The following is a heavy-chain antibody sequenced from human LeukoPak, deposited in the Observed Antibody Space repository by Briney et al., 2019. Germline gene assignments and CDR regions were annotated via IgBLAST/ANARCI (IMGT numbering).Heavy chain of an antibody. Sequence: PGGSLRLSCAVSGFTFNSYAMSWVRQAPGKELEWVSLIFGSGGTTFYADSVKGRFTISRDNVKNVLYLQMTSLRPEDTALYYCAKDLSSAITSALVLDVWGQGTTVIVSS. D-gene: IGHD3-22*01. CDR2: IFGSGGTT. V-gene: IGHV3-23*01. J-gene: IGHJ6*02. CDR1: GFTFNSYA. CDR3: AKDLSSAITSALVLDV.